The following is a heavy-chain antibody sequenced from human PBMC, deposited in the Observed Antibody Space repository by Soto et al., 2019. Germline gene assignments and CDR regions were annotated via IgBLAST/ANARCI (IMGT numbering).Heavy chain of an antibody. D-gene: IGHD4-17*01. CDR1: GFTFDDYA. Sequence: EVQLVESGGGLVQPGRSLRLSCAASGFTFDDYAMHWVRQAPGKGLEWASGISGNSGSIGYADSVKGRFTISRDNAKNSLYLQMNSLRPEDTALYYCAKDIGTTVTHFDYWGQGTLVTVSS. CDR2: ISGNSGSI. V-gene: IGHV3-9*01. J-gene: IGHJ4*02. CDR3: AKDIGTTVTHFDY.